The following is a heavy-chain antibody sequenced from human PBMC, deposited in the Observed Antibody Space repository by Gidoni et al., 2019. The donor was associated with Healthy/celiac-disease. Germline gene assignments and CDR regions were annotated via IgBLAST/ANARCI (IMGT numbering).Heavy chain of an antibody. V-gene: IGHV3-43*02. Sequence: EVQLVESGGGVVQPGGSLRLSCAASGFTFDDYAMHWVRQAPGKVLECVSLISGDGGSTYYADSVKGRFTISRDNSKNSLYLQMNSLRTEDTALYYCAKAPQVVVPAEHYYYYYYMDVWGKGTTVTVSS. CDR3: AKAPQVVVPAEHYYYYYYMDV. CDR1: GFTFDDYA. D-gene: IGHD2-2*01. J-gene: IGHJ6*03. CDR2: ISGDGGST.